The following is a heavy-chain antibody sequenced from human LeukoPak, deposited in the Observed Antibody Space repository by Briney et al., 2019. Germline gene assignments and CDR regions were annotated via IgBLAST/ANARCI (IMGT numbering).Heavy chain of an antibody. CDR2: IYTSGST. Sequence: PSETLSLTCTVSGGSITIYYWSWIRQPAGKGLEWIGRIYTSGSTNYNPSLKGRVTMSVDTSKNQFSLKLSSVTAADTAVYYCASVHWNVYYYYYYMDVWGKGTTVTISS. CDR3: ASVHWNVYYYYYYMDV. J-gene: IGHJ6*03. D-gene: IGHD1-1*01. V-gene: IGHV4-4*07. CDR1: GGSITIYY.